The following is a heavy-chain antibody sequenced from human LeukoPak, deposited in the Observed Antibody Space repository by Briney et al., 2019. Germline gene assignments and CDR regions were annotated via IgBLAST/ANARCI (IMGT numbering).Heavy chain of an antibody. CDR2: FDPEDGET. Sequence: GASVKVSCKVSGYTLTELSMHWVRQSPGKGLEWMGGFDPEDGETIYAQKFQGRVTMTEDTSTDTAYMELSSLRSEDTAVYYCALLKITIFGVGSLDPWGQGTLVTVSS. V-gene: IGHV1-24*01. CDR1: GYTLTELS. CDR3: ALLKITIFGVGSLDP. D-gene: IGHD3-3*01. J-gene: IGHJ5*02.